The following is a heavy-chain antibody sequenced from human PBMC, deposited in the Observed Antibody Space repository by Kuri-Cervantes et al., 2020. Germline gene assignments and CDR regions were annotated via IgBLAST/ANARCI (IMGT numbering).Heavy chain of an antibody. Sequence: GSLRLSCAASGFTFSSYAMSWVRQAPGKGLEWVSAISSGGGGTYYADSVKGRFAISRDNSKNTLYLRMNSLRAEDTAVYYCARNLYGDYWGQGTLVTVSS. CDR3: ARNLYGDY. J-gene: IGHJ4*02. V-gene: IGHV3-23*01. CDR1: GFTFSSYA. CDR2: ISSGGGGT. D-gene: IGHD2-8*01.